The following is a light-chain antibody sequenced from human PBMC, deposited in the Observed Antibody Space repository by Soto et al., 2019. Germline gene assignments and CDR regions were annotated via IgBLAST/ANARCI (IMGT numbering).Light chain of an antibody. J-gene: IGKJ1*01. Sequence: EIVMTQSPATLSVSPGERATLSCRASQSISNNLAWYPQRPGQDPRLLTYGASTKATGIPARFSGSGSGTEFALTISSPQSEDFAVYDCQQYNSWWTFGQGTRVDIK. V-gene: IGKV3-15*01. CDR3: QQYNSWWT. CDR2: GAS. CDR1: QSISNN.